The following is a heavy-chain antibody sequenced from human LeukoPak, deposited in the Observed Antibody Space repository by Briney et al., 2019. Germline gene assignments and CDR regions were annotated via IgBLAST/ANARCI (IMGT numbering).Heavy chain of an antibody. CDR3: ARRGEGDLGY. CDR2: MNPNSANT. J-gene: IGHJ4*02. Sequence: ASVKVSCKASGYTFTSYDINWVRQATGQGLEWMGWMNPNSANTGYPQKFQGRVSMTRSTSISTAYMELRSLRSDDTAVYYCARRGEGDLGYWGQGTLVTVSS. CDR1: GYTFTSYD. V-gene: IGHV1-8*01.